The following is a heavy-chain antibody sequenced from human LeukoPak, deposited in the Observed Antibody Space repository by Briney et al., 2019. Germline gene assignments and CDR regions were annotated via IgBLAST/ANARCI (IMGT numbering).Heavy chain of an antibody. V-gene: IGHV4-39*07. CDR2: IYYSGST. Sequence: SETLSLTCTVSGGSISSSSYYWGWIRQPPGKGLEWIGSIYYSGSTYHNPPLKSRVTISVDTSKNQFSLKLSSVTAADTAVYYCARGKATPNYYYYYMDVWGKGTTVTVSS. D-gene: IGHD2-15*01. CDR1: GGSISSSSYY. CDR3: ARGKATPNYYYYYMDV. J-gene: IGHJ6*03.